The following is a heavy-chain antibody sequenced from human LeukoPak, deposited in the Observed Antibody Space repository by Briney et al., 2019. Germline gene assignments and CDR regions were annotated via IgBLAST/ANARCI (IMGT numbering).Heavy chain of an antibody. J-gene: IGHJ4*02. CDR3: ARGSRITIFGVVTSFDY. CDR1: GYSFNSYW. D-gene: IGHD3-3*01. CDR2: IYPGDSDT. V-gene: IGHV5-51*01. Sequence: GESLKISCKGSGYSFNSYWIGWVRQMPGKGLEWMGIIYPGDSDTRYSPSFQGQVTISADKSISTAYLQWSSLKASDTAMYYCARGSRITIFGVVTSFDYWGQGTLVTVSS.